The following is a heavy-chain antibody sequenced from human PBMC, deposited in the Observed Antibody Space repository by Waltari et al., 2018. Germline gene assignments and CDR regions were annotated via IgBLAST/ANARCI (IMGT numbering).Heavy chain of an antibody. CDR3: AKDTRPRGYYMDV. D-gene: IGHD6-25*01. CDR1: GFTFDDYA. V-gene: IGHV3-9*01. CDR2: ISWKSGSI. J-gene: IGHJ6*03. Sequence: EVQLVESGGGLVQPGRSLRLSCAASGFTFDDYAMHWVRQAPGKGLEWVSGISWKSGSIGYADSVKGRFTISRDNAKNSLYLQMNSLRAEDTALYYCAKDTRPRGYYMDVWGKGTTVTVSS.